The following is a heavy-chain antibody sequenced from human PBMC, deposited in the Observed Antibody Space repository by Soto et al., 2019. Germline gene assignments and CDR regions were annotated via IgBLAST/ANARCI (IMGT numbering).Heavy chain of an antibody. CDR3: ARQVTMVRGVRSYGMDV. CDR1: GGSISSSSYY. V-gene: IGHV4-39*01. Sequence: SETLSLTCTVSGGSISSSSYYWGWIRQPPGKGLEWIGSIYYSGSTYYNPSLKSRVTISVDTSKSQFSLKLSSVTAADTAVYYCARQVTMVRGVRSYGMDVWGQGTTATVSS. J-gene: IGHJ6*02. CDR2: IYYSGST. D-gene: IGHD3-10*01.